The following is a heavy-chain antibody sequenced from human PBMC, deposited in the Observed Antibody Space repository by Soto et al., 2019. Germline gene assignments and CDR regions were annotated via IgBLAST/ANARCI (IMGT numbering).Heavy chain of an antibody. D-gene: IGHD2-2*02. CDR1: GGTFSSYA. CDR3: AMDYTCSSTSCYTARVDY. Sequence: EASVKVSCKASGGTFSSYAISWVRQAPGQGLEWMGGIIPIFGTANYAQKFQGRVTITADESTSTAYMELSSLRSEDTAVYYCAMDYTCSSTSCYTARVDYWGQGTLVTVSS. CDR2: IIPIFGTA. V-gene: IGHV1-69*13. J-gene: IGHJ4*02.